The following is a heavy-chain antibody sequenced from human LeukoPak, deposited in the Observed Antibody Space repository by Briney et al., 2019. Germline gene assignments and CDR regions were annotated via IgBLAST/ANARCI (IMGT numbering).Heavy chain of an antibody. Sequence: PGGSLRLSCAASGFTFSSCAMSWVRQAPGKGLEWVSAISGSGGSTYYADSVKGRFTISRDNSKNTLYLQMNSLRAEDTAVYYCAKSIAARPGLDAFDIWGQGTMVTVSS. CDR2: ISGSGGST. CDR1: GFTFSSCA. V-gene: IGHV3-23*01. J-gene: IGHJ3*02. CDR3: AKSIAARPGLDAFDI. D-gene: IGHD6-6*01.